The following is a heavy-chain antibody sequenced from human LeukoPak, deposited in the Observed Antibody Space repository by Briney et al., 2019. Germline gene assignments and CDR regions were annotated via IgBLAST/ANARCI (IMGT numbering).Heavy chain of an antibody. D-gene: IGHD3-3*01. Sequence: GRSLRLSCAASGFTFDDYTMHWVRQAPGKGLEWVPGISWNSGSIGYADSVKGRFTISRDNAKNSLYLQMNSLRAEDMALYYCAKADRSYYDFWSGYSFDYWGQGTLVTVSS. CDR1: GFTFDDYT. CDR3: AKADRSYYDFWSGYSFDY. J-gene: IGHJ4*02. V-gene: IGHV3-9*03. CDR2: ISWNSGSI.